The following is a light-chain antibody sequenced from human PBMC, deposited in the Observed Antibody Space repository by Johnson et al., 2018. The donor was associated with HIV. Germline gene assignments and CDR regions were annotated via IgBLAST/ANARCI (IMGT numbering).Light chain of an antibody. CDR3: GTWDSSLSAHYV. CDR2: ENN. J-gene: IGLJ1*01. CDR1: SSNIESNY. V-gene: IGLV1-51*02. Sequence: QSVLTQPTSVSAAPGQKVTISCSGSSSNIESNYVSWYQQLPGAIPKLLIFENNKRPSGIPDRFSGSKSGTSATLGIAGLQTGDEADYYCGTWDSSLSAHYVFGTGTKITVL.